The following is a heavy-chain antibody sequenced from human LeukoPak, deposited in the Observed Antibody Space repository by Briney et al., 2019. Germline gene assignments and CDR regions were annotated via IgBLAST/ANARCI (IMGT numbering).Heavy chain of an antibody. CDR2: ISAYNGNT. CDR1: GYTFTSYE. D-gene: IGHD6-19*01. V-gene: IGHV1-18*01. J-gene: IGHJ4*02. CDR3: ARHSSGWSFYFDY. Sequence: ASVKVSCKASGYTFTSYEISWVRQAPGQGLEWMAWISAYNGNTNYAQNLQGRVTMTTDTSTSTAYMELRSLRSDVTAVYYCARHSSGWSFYFDYWGQGTLVTVSS.